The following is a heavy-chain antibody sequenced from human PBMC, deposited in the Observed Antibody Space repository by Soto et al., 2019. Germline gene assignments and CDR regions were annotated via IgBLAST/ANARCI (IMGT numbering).Heavy chain of an antibody. Sequence: GGSLRLSCAASGFTFSSYSISWVRQAPGKGLEWVSAISGSGGSTYYADYVKGRFTISRDNSKNTLYLQMNSLIDEDTAVYYCAKDIAKIGFDYWGQRTLVPVSP. CDR3: AKDIAKIGFDY. J-gene: IGHJ4*02. CDR2: ISGSGGST. CDR1: GFTFSSYS. V-gene: IGHV3-23*01. D-gene: IGHD2-21*01.